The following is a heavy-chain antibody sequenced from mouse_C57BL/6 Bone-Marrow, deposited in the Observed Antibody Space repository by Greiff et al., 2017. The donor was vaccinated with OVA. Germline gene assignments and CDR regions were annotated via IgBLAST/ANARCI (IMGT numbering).Heavy chain of an antibody. Sequence: VQLKESVAELVRPGASVKLSCTASGFNIKNTYMHWVKQRPEQGLEWIGRIDPANGNTKYAPKFQGKATITADTSSNTAYLQLSSLTSEDTAIYYCASSGSSGLYAMDYWGQGTSVTVSS. CDR2: IDPANGNT. D-gene: IGHD1-1*01. CDR1: GFNIKNTY. V-gene: IGHV14-3*01. J-gene: IGHJ4*01. CDR3: ASSGSSGLYAMDY.